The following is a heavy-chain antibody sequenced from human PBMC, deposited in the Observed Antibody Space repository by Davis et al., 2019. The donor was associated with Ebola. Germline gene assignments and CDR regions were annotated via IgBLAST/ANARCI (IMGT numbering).Heavy chain of an antibody. D-gene: IGHD2-2*02. CDR2: IKCDGSEK. Sequence: GESLKISCAASGFTFSSSWMHWVCQAPEKGLEWVADIKCDGSEKYYVDSVKGRLTISRDNAKNSLYLQVNSLRAEDMTVYYCPIVPAAITYYYYGMDVWGQGTTVTVSS. J-gene: IGHJ6*02. CDR1: GFTFSSSW. CDR3: PIVPAAITYYYYGMDV. V-gene: IGHV3-52*01.